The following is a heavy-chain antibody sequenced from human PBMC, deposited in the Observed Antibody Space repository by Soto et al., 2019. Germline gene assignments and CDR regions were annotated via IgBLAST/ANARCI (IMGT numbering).Heavy chain of an antibody. CDR2: IHYSGST. D-gene: IGHD6-13*01. V-gene: IGHV4-31*03. Sequence: PSETPSLTCNVSGGSVSSGGYYWSWIRQHPGKGLEWIGYIHYSGSTYYNPSLKSRVTVSIDTSKNLFSLNLSSVTAADTAVYYCARAGGAGSGHDWFDPWGQGTLVTVSS. J-gene: IGHJ5*02. CDR1: GGSVSSGGYY. CDR3: ARAGGAGSGHDWFDP.